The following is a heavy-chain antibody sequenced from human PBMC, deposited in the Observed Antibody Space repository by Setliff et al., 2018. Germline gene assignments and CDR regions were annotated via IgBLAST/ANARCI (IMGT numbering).Heavy chain of an antibody. D-gene: IGHD3-16*01. V-gene: IGHV4-61*02. CDR1: GDSISRAKYY. CDR3: AIGGGYCDFFDCFPFDN. J-gene: IGHJ4*02. CDR2: IYTDGST. Sequence: PSETLSLTCTVSGDSISRAKYYWSWIRQSAGKGLECIGRIYTDGSTKYNPSLNSRVTLLIDTAKNQISLRLSSVTAADTAVYYCAIGGGYCDFFDCFPFDNWGQGFLVTVSS.